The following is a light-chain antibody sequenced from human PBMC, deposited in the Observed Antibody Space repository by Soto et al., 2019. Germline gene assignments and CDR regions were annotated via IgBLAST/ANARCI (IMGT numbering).Light chain of an antibody. V-gene: IGKV1-27*01. J-gene: IGKJ1*01. Sequence: QMTQSPSSLSASVGDRVTITCRASQDISNYLAWYQQKPGGAHKLLIYEASTLQSGVPSRFSGSGSGADLTLTISSLQPEYVAIYYCQKYNDSPRTFGQGTSVE. CDR2: EAS. CDR3: QKYNDSPRT. CDR1: QDISNY.